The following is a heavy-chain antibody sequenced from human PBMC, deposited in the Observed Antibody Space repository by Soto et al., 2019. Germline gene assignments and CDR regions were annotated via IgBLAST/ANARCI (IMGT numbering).Heavy chain of an antibody. J-gene: IGHJ4*02. D-gene: IGHD1-26*01. CDR2: ISSSSSYI. Sequence: PGGSLRLSCAASGFTFSNYGMNWVRQSPGKGLEWVSSISSSSSYIYYADSVKGRFTISRDNAKNSLYLQMNSLRAEDTAVYYCARDAELDSYLLWGQGTLVTVSS. V-gene: IGHV3-21*01. CDR3: ARDAELDSYLL. CDR1: GFTFSNYG.